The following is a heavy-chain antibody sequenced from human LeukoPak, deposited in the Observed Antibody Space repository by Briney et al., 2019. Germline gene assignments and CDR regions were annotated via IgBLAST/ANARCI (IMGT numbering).Heavy chain of an antibody. CDR3: AKRGVVIRVILVGFHKEAYYFDS. Sequence: ASVKVSCKASGGTFSSYAISWVRQAPGQGLEWMGRIIPILGIANYAQKFQGRVTITADKSTSTAYMELSSLRPEDTAVYFCAKRGVVIRVILVGFHKEAYYFDSWGQGALVTVSS. CDR1: GGTFSSYA. J-gene: IGHJ4*02. CDR2: IIPILGIA. V-gene: IGHV1-69*04. D-gene: IGHD3-22*01.